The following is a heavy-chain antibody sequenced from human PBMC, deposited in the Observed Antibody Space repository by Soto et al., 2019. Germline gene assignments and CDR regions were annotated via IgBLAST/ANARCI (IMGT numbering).Heavy chain of an antibody. CDR2: IDPSDSYT. D-gene: IGHD6-13*01. CDR3: TRLQAAAVANDLTFDY. CDR1: GYSFTSYW. Sequence: EVQLVQSGAEVKKPGESLRISCKGSGYSFTSYWISWVRQMPGNRLEWMGRIDPSDSYTNYSPSFQGDVTISADKSISTAYLQWSIRKTSHTAMYYCTRLQAAAVANDLTFDYWGQGTLVTVSS. J-gene: IGHJ4*02. V-gene: IGHV5-10-1*01.